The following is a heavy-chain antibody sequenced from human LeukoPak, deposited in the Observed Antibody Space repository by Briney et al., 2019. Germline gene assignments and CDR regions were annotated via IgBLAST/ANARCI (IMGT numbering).Heavy chain of an antibody. CDR2: MNRNSGNT. D-gene: IGHD3-10*01. CDR1: GYTLTSYD. V-gene: IGHV1-8*01. CDR3: ARGHGSGFDP. Sequence: GASVKVSCKASGYTLTSYDINWVRQATGQGLEWMGWMNRNSGNTGYAQKFQGRVTMTRNTSISTVYMELSSLRSDDTAVYYCARGHGSGFDPWGQGTLVTVSS. J-gene: IGHJ5*02.